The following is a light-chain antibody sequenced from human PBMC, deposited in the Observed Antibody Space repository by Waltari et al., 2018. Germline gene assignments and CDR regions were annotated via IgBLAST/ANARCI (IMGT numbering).Light chain of an antibody. CDR3: QEFGGS. J-gene: IGKJ4*01. CDR1: QSLGSRY. V-gene: IGKV3-20*01. CDR2: GSF. Sequence: ILLTQSPGTLSLSPVERATLFCRAAQSLGSRYLAWYQQKPGQSPRLLIYGSFTRATGTPDRFSGGGSGTDFTLTSSRLEPEDFAVYYCQEFGGSFGGGTKVE.